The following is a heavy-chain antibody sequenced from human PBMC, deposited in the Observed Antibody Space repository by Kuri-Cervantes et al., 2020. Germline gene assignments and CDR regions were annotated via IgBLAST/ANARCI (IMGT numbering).Heavy chain of an antibody. CDR2: ISGSGGST. V-gene: IGHV3-23*01. Sequence: GESLKISCAASGFTFSSYAMGWVRRAPGKGLEWVSAISGSGGSTYYADSVKGRFTISRDNSKSTLYLQMNSLRAEDTAVYYCATSGEYGDFDYWGQGTLVTVSS. D-gene: IGHD3-10*01. J-gene: IGHJ4*02. CDR1: GFTFSSYA. CDR3: ATSGEYGDFDY.